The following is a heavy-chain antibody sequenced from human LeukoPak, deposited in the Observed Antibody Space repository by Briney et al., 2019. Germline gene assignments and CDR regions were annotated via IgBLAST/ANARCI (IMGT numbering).Heavy chain of an antibody. CDR2: ITSHSSYM. CDR1: GFTFSGYS. Sequence: PGGSLRLSCAASGFTFSGYSMNWVRRAPGKGLEWVSSITSHSSYMYYADSVKGRFTISGDNAKNSLYLQMNSLRAEDTAVYYCARDPRDSHGPREFDYWGQGTLVTVSS. V-gene: IGHV3-21*01. CDR3: ARDPRDSHGPREFDY. J-gene: IGHJ4*02. D-gene: IGHD5-18*01.